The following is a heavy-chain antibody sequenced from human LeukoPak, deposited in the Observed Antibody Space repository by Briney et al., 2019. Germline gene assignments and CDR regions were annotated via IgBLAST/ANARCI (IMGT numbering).Heavy chain of an antibody. D-gene: IGHD6-19*01. CDR1: GGSISGYF. Sequence: SETLSLTCTVSGGSISGYFYNGLGQPPGKRLEWIGYVYDDGGTNYNPSLKSRVTISVDTSKNQFSLKVTSVTAADTAIYYCARGSFNSAWYWGQGVLVTVSP. V-gene: IGHV4-59*01. J-gene: IGHJ4*02. CDR2: VYDDGGT. CDR3: ARGSFNSAWY.